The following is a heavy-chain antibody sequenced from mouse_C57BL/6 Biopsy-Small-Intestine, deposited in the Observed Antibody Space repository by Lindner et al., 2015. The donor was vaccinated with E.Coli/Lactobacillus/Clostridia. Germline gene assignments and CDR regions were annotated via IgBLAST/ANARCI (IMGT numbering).Heavy chain of an antibody. CDR2: SYPRSGDT. J-gene: IGHJ1*03. CDR1: GYTFTSYG. Sequence: VQLQESGAELARPGASVKLSCKASGYTFTSYGISWVKQRSGQGLEWIGESYPRSGDTYYNEKLKGRATLTADKSSNTAYMQLSSLTSEDSAVYFCAREGYGYFDVWGTGTTVTVSS. V-gene: IGHV1-81*01. CDR3: AREGYGYFDV.